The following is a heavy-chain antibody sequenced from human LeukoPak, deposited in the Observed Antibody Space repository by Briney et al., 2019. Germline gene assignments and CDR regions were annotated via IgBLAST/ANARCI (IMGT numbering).Heavy chain of an antibody. CDR3: ASGLQGDY. CDR2: INPNSGGT. CDR1: GYAFTSYY. V-gene: IGHV1-2*02. D-gene: IGHD4-11*01. J-gene: IGHJ4*02. Sequence: ASVKVSCKASGYAFTSYYMHWVRQAPGQGLERMGWINPNSGGTNYAQKFQDRVTMTGDTSISTAYMELTRLRSDDTAVYYCASGLQGDYWGQGTLVTVSS.